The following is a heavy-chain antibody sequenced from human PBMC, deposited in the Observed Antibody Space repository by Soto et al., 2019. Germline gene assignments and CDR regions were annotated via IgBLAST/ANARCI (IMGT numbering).Heavy chain of an antibody. D-gene: IGHD2-15*01. CDR2: INVGTGNT. Sequence: ASVKASCKASGYIFTNYAIHWVRQAPGQRLEWVGWINVGTGNTKYSQNFQGRVTITRDTSATTAYMELSSLRSEDTAVYYCARAARYCSGGGCSDYYCAMGGWGRGTTVTVSS. V-gene: IGHV1-3*01. CDR1: GYIFTNYA. J-gene: IGHJ6*02. CDR3: ARAARYCSGGGCSDYYCAMGG.